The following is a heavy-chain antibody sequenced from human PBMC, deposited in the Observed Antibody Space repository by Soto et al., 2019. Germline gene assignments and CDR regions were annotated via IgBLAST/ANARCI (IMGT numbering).Heavy chain of an antibody. CDR1: GFTFSSYA. J-gene: IGHJ6*02. Sequence: HPGGSLRLSCAASGFTFSSYAMHWVRQAPGKGLEWVAVISYDGSNKYYADSVKGRFTISRDNSKNTLYLQMNSLRAEDTAVYYCAKGEGSSWYATYYYYYGTDVWGQGTTVTVSS. V-gene: IGHV3-30-3*01. CDR3: AKGEGSSWYATYYYYYGTDV. CDR2: ISYDGSNK. D-gene: IGHD6-13*01.